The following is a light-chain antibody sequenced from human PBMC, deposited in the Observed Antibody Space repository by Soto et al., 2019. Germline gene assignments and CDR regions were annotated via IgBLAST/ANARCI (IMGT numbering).Light chain of an antibody. Sequence: QSSLTQPRSVSGSPGQSVTISCTGTSSDVGGYNSVSWYQQYPGKAPKLMMYDVSKRPSGVPDPFSGSKSGNAASLTISGLQAEDEADYYCCSYAGTYTWVFGGGTKLTV. CDR2: DVS. V-gene: IGLV2-11*01. CDR1: SSDVGGYNS. J-gene: IGLJ3*02. CDR3: CSYAGTYTWV.